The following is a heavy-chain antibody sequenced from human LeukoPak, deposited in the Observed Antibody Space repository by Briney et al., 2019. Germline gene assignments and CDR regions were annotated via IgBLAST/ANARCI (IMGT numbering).Heavy chain of an antibody. CDR3: ARDRLWFGPYYYGMDV. V-gene: IGHV1-2*02. Sequence: ASVKVSCKASGYTFTGYYMHWVRQAPGQGLEWMGWINPNSGGTNYAQKFQGRVTTTRDTSISTAYMELSRLRSDDTAVYYCARDRLWFGPYYYGMDVWGQGTTVTVSS. CDR1: GYTFTGYY. CDR2: INPNSGGT. D-gene: IGHD3-10*01. J-gene: IGHJ6*02.